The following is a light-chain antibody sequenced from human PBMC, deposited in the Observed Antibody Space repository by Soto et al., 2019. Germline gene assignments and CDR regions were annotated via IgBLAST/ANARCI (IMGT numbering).Light chain of an antibody. Sequence: DIQMTQSPSSLSSSVADRVTITCRASQGISSYLAWYQQKPGEVPKLLIYAASTLQPGVPSRFSGSGSGTDFTLTNSSLQPEDVATYYCQKYNSAPFTFGPGTKVDIK. CDR3: QKYNSAPFT. CDR2: AAS. CDR1: QGISSY. V-gene: IGKV1-27*01. J-gene: IGKJ3*01.